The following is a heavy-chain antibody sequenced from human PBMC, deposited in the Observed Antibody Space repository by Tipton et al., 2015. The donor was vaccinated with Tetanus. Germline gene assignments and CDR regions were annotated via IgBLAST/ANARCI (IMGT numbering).Heavy chain of an antibody. Sequence: TLSLTCTVSGGSINDYYWGWIRQPPGMGLEWIGHISHSGSASYNPSLKSRTTMSVDRSKSQFSLEVTSVTAADTAVYFCARGPLENEGYFDSWGQGILVTVTA. J-gene: IGHJ4*02. D-gene: IGHD1-1*01. CDR3: ARGPLENEGYFDS. CDR1: GGSINDYY. CDR2: ISHSGSA. V-gene: IGHV4-59*01.